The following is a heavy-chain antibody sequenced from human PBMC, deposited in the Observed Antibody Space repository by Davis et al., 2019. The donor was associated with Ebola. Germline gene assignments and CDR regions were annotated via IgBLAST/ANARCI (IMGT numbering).Heavy chain of an antibody. V-gene: IGHV3-7*01. J-gene: IGHJ4*02. Sequence: SLITSCASPCFTFSNYWMSWVRPPPRKLLEWVANIPQDGSDNDYVDSVKRRFTISRDNAQNSLYLQMNSLRAEDTAVYYCARFARGTIESYWGQGTRVTVSS. CDR3: ARFARGTIESY. D-gene: IGHD5/OR15-5a*01. CDR2: IPQDGSDN. CDR1: CFTFSNYW.